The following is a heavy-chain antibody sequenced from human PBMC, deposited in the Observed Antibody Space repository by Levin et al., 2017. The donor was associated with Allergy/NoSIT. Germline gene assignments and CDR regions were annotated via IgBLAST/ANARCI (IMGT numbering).Heavy chain of an antibody. V-gene: IGHV3-74*01. CDR2: SNSDGSST. J-gene: IGHJ6*03. CDR3: ARGQDVDMHV. Sequence: PGGSLRLSCAASGFTFSSYWMHWVRQAPGKGLVWVSRSNSDGSSTSYADSVKGRFTISRDNATNTLYLQMNSLRAEDTAVYHCARGQDVDMHVWGAGTTVTV. CDR1: GFTFSSYW.